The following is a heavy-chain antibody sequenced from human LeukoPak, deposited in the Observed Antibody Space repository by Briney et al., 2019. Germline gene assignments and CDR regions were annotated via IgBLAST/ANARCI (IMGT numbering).Heavy chain of an antibody. Sequence: GGSLSLSCAASGFIFSDYWMHWVRQGPGKGLVWVSRIKSDGSSTSYAESVKGRFTISRDNAKNTVYVHMNSLRDEDTAVYYCARIVGATSDYWGQGTLVTVSS. CDR3: ARIVGATSDY. V-gene: IGHV3-74*01. D-gene: IGHD1-26*01. J-gene: IGHJ4*02. CDR1: GFIFSDYW. CDR2: IKSDGSST.